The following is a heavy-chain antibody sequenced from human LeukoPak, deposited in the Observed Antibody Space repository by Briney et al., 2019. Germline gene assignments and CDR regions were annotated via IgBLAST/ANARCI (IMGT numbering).Heavy chain of an antibody. CDR2: MYYRGNT. CDR1: GGSISTITYY. CDR3: ARGSLTYGDYFWFDP. D-gene: IGHD4-17*01. V-gene: IGHV4-39*07. Sequence: NTSETLSLTCTVSGGSISTITYYWGWIRQPPGKGLEWVGHMYYRGNTFYNPSLKSRVTISVDTSKNQFSLKLSSVTAADTAVYYCARGSLTYGDYFWFDPWGQGTLVTVSS. J-gene: IGHJ5*02.